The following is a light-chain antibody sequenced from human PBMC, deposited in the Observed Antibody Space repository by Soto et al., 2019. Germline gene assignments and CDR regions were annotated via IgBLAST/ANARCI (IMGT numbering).Light chain of an antibody. CDR1: SSDVGSYNR. V-gene: IGLV2-18*02. CDR3: SSYTSSSTYV. CDR2: EVS. Sequence: QSVLTQPPSVSGSPGQSVSISCTGTSSDVGSYNRVSWYQQPPGTANKLMIYEVSNRPSGVPDRFSGSKSGNTASLTISGLQAEDEADYYCSSYTSSSTYVFGTGTKVTVL. J-gene: IGLJ1*01.